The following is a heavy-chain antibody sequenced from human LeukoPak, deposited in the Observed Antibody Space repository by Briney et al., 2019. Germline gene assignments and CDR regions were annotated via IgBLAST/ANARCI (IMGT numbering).Heavy chain of an antibody. Sequence: GGSLRLSCAASGFTFSSYAMSWVRQAPGKGLEWVSAISGSGGSTYYADSVKGRFTISRDNSKNTLYLQMNSLRAEDTAVYFCAKDQSSGTYYDYWGQGTLVTVSS. V-gene: IGHV3-23*01. D-gene: IGHD1-26*01. CDR3: AKDQSSGTYYDY. CDR2: ISGSGGST. CDR1: GFTFSSYA. J-gene: IGHJ4*02.